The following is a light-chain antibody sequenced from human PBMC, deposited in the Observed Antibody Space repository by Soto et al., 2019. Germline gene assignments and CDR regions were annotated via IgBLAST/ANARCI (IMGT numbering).Light chain of an antibody. CDR3: QQYNSRPA. Sequence: ETVMTQSPATLSVSPGERATLSCRASQSVSSNLAWYQHKPGQAPRLLIYGASTRATGVPARFSGSGSGTEFTLTISSLQSEDFAVYYCQQYNSRPAFGQGTKVDIK. CDR1: QSVSSN. CDR2: GAS. V-gene: IGKV3-15*01. J-gene: IGKJ1*01.